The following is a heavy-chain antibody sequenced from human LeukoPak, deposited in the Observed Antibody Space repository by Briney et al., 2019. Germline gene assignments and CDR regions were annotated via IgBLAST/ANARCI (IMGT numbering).Heavy chain of an antibody. Sequence: PSETLSLTCAVSGGSISSSNWWSWVRQPPGKGLEWIGEIYHSGSTNYNPSLKSRVTISVDKSKNQFSLKLSSVTAADTAVYYCAREKVVPAALTVGDAFDIWGQGTMVTVSS. CDR3: AREKVVPAALTVGDAFDI. J-gene: IGHJ3*02. CDR2: IYHSGST. V-gene: IGHV4-4*02. CDR1: GGSISSSNW. D-gene: IGHD2-2*01.